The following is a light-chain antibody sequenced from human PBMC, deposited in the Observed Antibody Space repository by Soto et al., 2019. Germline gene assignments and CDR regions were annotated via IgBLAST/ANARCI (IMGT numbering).Light chain of an antibody. Sequence: QSALTQPPSVSGSPGQSVTISFTGTGSDVCSYNRVSGYQQPPGTAPKLMIYEVSNRPSGVPDRFSGSKSGNTASLTISGLQAEDEADYSRSSYTGSSTYVFGTGTKLTVL. CDR2: EVS. CDR1: GSDVCSYNR. V-gene: IGLV2-18*02. CDR3: SSYTGSSTYV. J-gene: IGLJ1*01.